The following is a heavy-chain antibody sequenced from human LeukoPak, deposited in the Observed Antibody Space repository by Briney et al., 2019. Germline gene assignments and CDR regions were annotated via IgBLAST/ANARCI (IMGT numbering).Heavy chain of an antibody. CDR3: AKIEHPSYYGYYYYGMDV. V-gene: IGHV3-23*01. Sequence: GGSLRLSCAASGFTFSSYAMSWVRQAPGKGLEWVSAISGSGGSTYYADSVEGRFTISRDNSKNTLYLQMNSLRAEDTAVYYCAKIEHPSYYGYYYYGMDVRGQGTTVTVSS. CDR1: GFTFSSYA. D-gene: IGHD1-26*01. CDR2: ISGSGGST. J-gene: IGHJ6*02.